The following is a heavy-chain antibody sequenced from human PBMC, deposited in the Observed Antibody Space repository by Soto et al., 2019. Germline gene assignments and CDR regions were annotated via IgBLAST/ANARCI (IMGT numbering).Heavy chain of an antibody. D-gene: IGHD3-22*01. CDR2: INHSGST. J-gene: IGHJ4*02. CDR1: GGSFSGYY. Sequence: QVQLQQWGAGLLKPSETLSLTCAVYGGSFSGYYWSWIRQPPGKGLEWIGEINHSGSTNYNPSLKSKVTISVDTSKNQFSLKLSSVTAADTAVYYCARVDYYDSGGDDYWGQGTLVTVSS. CDR3: ARVDYYDSGGDDY. V-gene: IGHV4-34*01.